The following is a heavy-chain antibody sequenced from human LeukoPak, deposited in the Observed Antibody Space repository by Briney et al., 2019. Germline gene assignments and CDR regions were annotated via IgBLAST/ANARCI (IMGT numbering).Heavy chain of an antibody. D-gene: IGHD1-26*01. V-gene: IGHV3-23*01. CDR3: AKDRSIGTYYTFDH. CDR1: GFTFNNYA. J-gene: IGHJ4*02. CDR2: ISASGVMT. Sequence: GSLRLSCAASGFTFNNYAMTWVRQAPGKGLEWVSSISASGVMTYYADSVKGRFTVSRDNSKNSLYLQMSSLTAADTAVYYCAKDRSIGTYYTFDHWGQGTLVTVS.